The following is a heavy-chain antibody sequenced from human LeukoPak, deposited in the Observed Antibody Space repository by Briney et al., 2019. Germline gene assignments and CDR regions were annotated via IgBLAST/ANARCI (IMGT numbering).Heavy chain of an antibody. CDR1: GYTFTSYA. CDR2: ISAYNGAT. Sequence: ASAKVSCKASGYTFTSYAISWVRQAPGQGLEYMGWISAYNGATNYEQKFQGRVTLTTDSSTRTAYMELRSLTSDDTAVYYCARLYSSGWPLEPMDVWGQGTTVTVSS. D-gene: IGHD6-19*01. J-gene: IGHJ6*02. CDR3: ARLYSSGWPLEPMDV. V-gene: IGHV1-18*01.